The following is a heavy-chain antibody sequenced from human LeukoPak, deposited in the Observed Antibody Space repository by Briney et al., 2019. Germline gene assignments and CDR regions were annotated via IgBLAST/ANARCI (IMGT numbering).Heavy chain of an antibody. CDR3: ARQVRDQLIYTAGWFDP. D-gene: IGHD2-2*02. J-gene: IGHJ5*02. CDR2: IYYSGGT. CDR1: GGSISSHY. Sequence: SETLSLTCTVSGGSISSHYGSWIRQPPGKGLEWIGYIYYSGGTNYNPSLKSRVTISVDTSKNQFSLKLSSVTAADTSVYYCARQVRDQLIYTAGWFDPWGQGTLVTVSS. V-gene: IGHV4-59*11.